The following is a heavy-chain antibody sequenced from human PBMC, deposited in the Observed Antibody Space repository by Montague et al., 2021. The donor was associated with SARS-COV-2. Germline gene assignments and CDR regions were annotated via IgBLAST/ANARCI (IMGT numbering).Heavy chain of an antibody. CDR3: SGGFDY. Sequence: SETLSLTCTVSGGSISSYYWSWIRQPPGKGLEWIGYIYFSGSTNYNPSPKSRVTISVDMSKNQSPLKLSSVTAADTAVYYCSGGFDYWGQGTLVTVSS. CDR2: IYFSGST. J-gene: IGHJ4*02. V-gene: IGHV4-59*01. CDR1: GGSISSYY.